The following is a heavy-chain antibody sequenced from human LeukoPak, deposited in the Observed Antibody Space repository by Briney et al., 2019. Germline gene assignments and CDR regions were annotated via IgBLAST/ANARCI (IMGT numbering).Heavy chain of an antibody. CDR3: ARTRGTGIQLWSD. CDR2: IYHSGST. Sequence: SETLSLTCTVSGYSISSGYYWGWIRQPPGKGLEWIGSIYHSGSTYYNPSLKSRVTISVDTSKNQFSLKLSSVTAADTAVYYCARTRGTGIQLWSDWGQGTLVTVSS. J-gene: IGHJ4*02. D-gene: IGHD5-18*01. V-gene: IGHV4-38-2*02. CDR1: GYSISSGYY.